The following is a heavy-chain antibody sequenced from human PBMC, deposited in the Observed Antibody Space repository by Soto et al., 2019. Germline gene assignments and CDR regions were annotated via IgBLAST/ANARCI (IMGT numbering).Heavy chain of an antibody. J-gene: IGHJ6*02. CDR3: VRDRPLYYDASTGSYYYYAMDV. D-gene: IGHD3-9*01. CDR1: GYTFSRYA. CDR2: INVGKGDR. V-gene: IGHV1-3*01. Sequence: ASGKVSCNASGYTFSRYAIHCVRQAPGEMLEWIGWINVGKGDRKYSQKFQGRVTITWDTSASTVYMDLSSLRSEDTAVYYCVRDRPLYYDASTGSYYYYAMDVWGQGTPVTVSS.